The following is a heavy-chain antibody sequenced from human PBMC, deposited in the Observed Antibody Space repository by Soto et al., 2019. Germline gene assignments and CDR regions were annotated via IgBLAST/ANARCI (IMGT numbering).Heavy chain of an antibody. CDR1: GYTFTSYG. Sequence: ASVKVSCKASGYTFTSYGISWVRQAPGQGLEWMGWISAYNGNTNYAQKLQGRVTMTTDTSTSTAYMELRSLRSDDTAVYYCAREPRFLYYYVSSCYYSDAYDIWGQGTMVTVSS. J-gene: IGHJ3*02. D-gene: IGHD3-22*01. V-gene: IGHV1-18*01. CDR2: ISAYNGNT. CDR3: AREPRFLYYYVSSCYYSDAYDI.